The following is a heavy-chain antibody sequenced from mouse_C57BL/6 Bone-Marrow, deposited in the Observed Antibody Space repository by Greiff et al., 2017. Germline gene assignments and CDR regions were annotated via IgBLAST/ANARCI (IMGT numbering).Heavy chain of an antibody. CDR2: ISSGGSYT. CDR3: ARQDPLLFAY. V-gene: IGHV5-6*01. J-gene: IGHJ3*01. Sequence: EVKVVESGGDLVKPGGSLKLSCAASGFTFSSYGMSWVRQTPDKRLEWVATISSGGSYTYYPDSVKGRFTISRDNAKNTLYLQMSSLKSEDTAMYYCARQDPLLFAYWGQGTLVTVSA. CDR1: GFTFSSYG. D-gene: IGHD6-1*01.